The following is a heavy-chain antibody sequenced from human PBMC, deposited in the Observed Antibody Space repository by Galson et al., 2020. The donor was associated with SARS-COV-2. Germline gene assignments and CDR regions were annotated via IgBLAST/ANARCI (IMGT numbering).Heavy chain of an antibody. CDR1: GFNFNNNY. J-gene: IGHJ4*02. V-gene: IGHV3-7*01. CDR2: INQDGSEQ. CDR3: AKNGWTFDR. Sequence: PGGSLRLYCAASGFNFNNNYMTWVRQAPAKGLEWVANINQDGSEQSYVDSVKGRFTISRDNAKNSLYLQMNTLRVEDTAVYYCAKNGWTFDRWGQGTLVTVSS. D-gene: IGHD6-19*01.